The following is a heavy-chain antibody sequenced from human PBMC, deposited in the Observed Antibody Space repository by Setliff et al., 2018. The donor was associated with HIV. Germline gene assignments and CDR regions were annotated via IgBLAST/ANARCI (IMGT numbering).Heavy chain of an antibody. CDR3: SRGPPFDR. Sequence: SETLSLTCTVSGDSMTSGSYYWTWIRQPAGKRLEWIGRVTVNGATEYNPSLRSRVTISVDTSENQFSLKVTSVTAADTATYYCSRGPPFDRWGRGTLVTVSS. CDR1: GDSMTSGSYY. V-gene: IGHV4-61*02. J-gene: IGHJ2*01. CDR2: VTVNGAT.